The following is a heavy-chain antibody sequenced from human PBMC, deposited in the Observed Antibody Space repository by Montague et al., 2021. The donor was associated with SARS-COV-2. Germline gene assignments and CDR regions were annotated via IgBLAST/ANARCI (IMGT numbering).Heavy chain of an antibody. CDR2: IGGSGGCS. J-gene: IGHJ4*02. Sequence: SLRLSCAASGFTFKCCAVSWVRQAPGKGLEWVSGIGGSGGCSKFAESVKGRLTISRDNSKNTPHLHMNSLRAEDTAVYYCASHPGYSSSWWGQGTLVIVSS. D-gene: IGHD6-13*01. CDR3: ASHPGYSSSW. CDR1: GFTFKCCA. V-gene: IGHV3-23*01.